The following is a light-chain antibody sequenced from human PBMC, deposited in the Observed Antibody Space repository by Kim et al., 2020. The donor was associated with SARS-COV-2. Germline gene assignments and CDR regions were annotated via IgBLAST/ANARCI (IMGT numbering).Light chain of an antibody. J-gene: IGLJ3*02. CDR1: SLRNYY. CDR3: HSRDSTGNV. V-gene: IGLV3-19*01. CDR2: GKN. Sequence: SSELTQDPAVSVALGQTVRITCRGDSLRNYYATWYQQKPGQAPVLVIYGKNNRPSGIPDRFSGSSLGDTASLTLTGAQAEDEAGYYCHSRDSTGNVFGGG.